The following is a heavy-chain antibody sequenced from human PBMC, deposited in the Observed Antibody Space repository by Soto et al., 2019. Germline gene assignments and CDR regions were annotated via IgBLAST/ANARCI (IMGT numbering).Heavy chain of an antibody. CDR3: ARADYYDSSGFYYDC. CDR2: INPSGGST. J-gene: IGHJ4*02. Sequence: ASVKVSCKASGYIFTNHYIHWVRQAPGQGLEWMGIINPSGGSTNYLQKFQGRITMTRDTSTSTVYMELSSLRSEDTAIYFCARADYYDSSGFYYDCWGQGSLVTVSS. D-gene: IGHD3-22*01. CDR1: GYIFTNHY. V-gene: IGHV1-46*01.